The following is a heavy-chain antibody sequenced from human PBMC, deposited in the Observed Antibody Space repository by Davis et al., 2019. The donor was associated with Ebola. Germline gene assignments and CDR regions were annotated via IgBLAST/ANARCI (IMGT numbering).Heavy chain of an antibody. Sequence: GESLKISCAASGFTFDDYGMSWVRQAPGKGLEWVSGINWNGGSTGYADSVKGRFTISRDNAKNSLYLQMNSLRAEDTALYYCARAGTTIFGVALDYWGQGTLVTVSS. CDR2: INWNGGST. CDR1: GFTFDDYG. J-gene: IGHJ4*02. CDR3: ARAGTTIFGVALDY. V-gene: IGHV3-20*04. D-gene: IGHD3-3*01.